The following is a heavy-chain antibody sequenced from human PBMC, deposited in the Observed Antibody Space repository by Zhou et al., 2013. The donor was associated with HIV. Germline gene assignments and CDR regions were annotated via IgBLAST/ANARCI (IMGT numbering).Heavy chain of an antibody. V-gene: IGHV1-18*01. CDR2: ISAYNGNT. CDR1: AYTFTSYG. D-gene: IGHD3-22*01. Sequence: QVQLVQSGAEVKKPGASVKVSCKASAYTFTSYGIIWVRQAPGQGLEWMGWISAYNGNTNYAQKLQGRVTMTTDTSTSTAYMELRSLRSDDTAVYYCARAFTMIVVDLWAFDIWGQGTMVTVSS. CDR3: ARAFTMIVVDLWAFDI. J-gene: IGHJ3*02.